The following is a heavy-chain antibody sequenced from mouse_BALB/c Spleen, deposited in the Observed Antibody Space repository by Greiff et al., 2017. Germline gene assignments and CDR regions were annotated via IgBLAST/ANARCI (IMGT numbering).Heavy chain of an antibody. CDR3: ARWGTTVVASNYAMDY. J-gene: IGHJ4*01. V-gene: IGHV1-9*01. CDR2: ILPGSGST. CDR1: GYTFSSYW. D-gene: IGHD1-1*01. Sequence: VQLQQSGAELMKPGASVKISCKATGYTFSSYWIEWVKQRPGHGLEWIGEILPGSGSTNYNEKFKGKATFTADTSSNTAYMQLSSLTSEDSAVYYCARWGTTVVASNYAMDYWGQGTSVTVSS.